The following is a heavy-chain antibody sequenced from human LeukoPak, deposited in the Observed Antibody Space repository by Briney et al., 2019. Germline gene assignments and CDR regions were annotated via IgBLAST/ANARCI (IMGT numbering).Heavy chain of an antibody. CDR3: AKTRSGTYYLDY. CDR1: GFPFSSYA. Sequence: GGSPRLSCATSGFPFSSYAMSWVRQAPGKGLQWVSAINSGGGAFNAASVKGRFTISRDNSKNTLYLQMNGLRAEDTAVYYCAKTRSGTYYLDYWGQGTLVTVSS. J-gene: IGHJ4*02. D-gene: IGHD1-26*01. CDR2: INSGGGA. V-gene: IGHV3-23*01.